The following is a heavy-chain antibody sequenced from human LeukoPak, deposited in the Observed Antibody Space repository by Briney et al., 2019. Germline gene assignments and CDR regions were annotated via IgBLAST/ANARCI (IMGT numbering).Heavy chain of an antibody. CDR3: ARGGYYGSGSPHYFDY. CDR2: IIPIFGTA. D-gene: IGHD3-10*01. Sequence: SVKVSCKASGGTFSSYAISWVRQAPGQGLEWMGGIIPIFGTANYAQKFQGRVTITADKSTSTAYMELSSLKTEDTAVYYCARGGYYGSGSPHYFDYWGQGTLVTVSS. V-gene: IGHV1-69*06. J-gene: IGHJ4*02. CDR1: GGTFSSYA.